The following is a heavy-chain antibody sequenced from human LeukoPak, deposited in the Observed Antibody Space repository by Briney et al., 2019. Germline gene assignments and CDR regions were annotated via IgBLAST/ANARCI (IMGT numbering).Heavy chain of an antibody. CDR1: GGSISSSNW. CDR2: IYHSGNT. J-gene: IGHJ4*02. V-gene: IGHV4-4*02. CDR3: ARVGYYSNYLSASS. Sequence: PSETLSLTCAVSGGSISSSNWWSWVRQPPGKGLEWIGEIYHSGNTNYNPSLKSRVTISVDKSKNQFSLKLSSVTAADTVVYYCARVGYYSNYLSASSWGQGTLVTVSS. D-gene: IGHD4-11*01.